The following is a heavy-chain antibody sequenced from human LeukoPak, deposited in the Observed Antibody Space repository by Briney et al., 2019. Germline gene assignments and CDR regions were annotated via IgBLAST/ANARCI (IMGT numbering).Heavy chain of an antibody. CDR1: GFTFTSYS. CDR3: ASPLTMVRGPNAFDI. Sequence: GGSLRLSCAASGFTFTSYSMNWVRQAPGKGLEWVSSISSSSSYIYYADSVKGRFTISRDNAKNSLYLQMNSLRAEDTAVYYCASPLTMVRGPNAFDIWGQGTMVTVSS. J-gene: IGHJ3*02. D-gene: IGHD3-10*01. CDR2: ISSSSSYI. V-gene: IGHV3-21*01.